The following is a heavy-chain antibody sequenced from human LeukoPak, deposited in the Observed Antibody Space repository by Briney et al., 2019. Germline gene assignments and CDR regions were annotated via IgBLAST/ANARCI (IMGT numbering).Heavy chain of an antibody. CDR3: ARAGGEVVVAARGESFDY. D-gene: IGHD2-15*01. CDR2: IIPILGIA. Sequence: GASVKVSCKASGGTFSSYAISWVRQAPGQGLEWMGRIIPILGIANYAQKFQGRVTITADKSTSTAYMELSSLRSEDTAVYYCARAGGEVVVAARGESFDYWGQGTLVTVSS. J-gene: IGHJ4*02. CDR1: GGTFSSYA. V-gene: IGHV1-69*04.